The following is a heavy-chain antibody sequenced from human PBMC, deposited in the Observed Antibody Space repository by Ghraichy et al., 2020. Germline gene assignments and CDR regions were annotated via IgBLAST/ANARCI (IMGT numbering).Heavy chain of an antibody. D-gene: IGHD5-12*01. V-gene: IGHV3-23*01. J-gene: IGHJ3*02. CDR2: ISGSGGST. Sequence: LSLTCAASGFTFSSYAMSWVRQAPGKGLEWVSAISGSGGSTYYADSVKGRFTISRDNSKNTLYLQMNSLRAEDTAVYYCAKDSIDSCSRPDDAFDIWGQGTMVTVSS. CDR1: GFTFSSYA. CDR3: AKDSIDSCSRPDDAFDI.